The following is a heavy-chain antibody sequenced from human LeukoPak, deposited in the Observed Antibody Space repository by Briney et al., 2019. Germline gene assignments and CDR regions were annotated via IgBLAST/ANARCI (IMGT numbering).Heavy chain of an antibody. J-gene: IGHJ4*02. CDR3: ARLSYYYDSSGYYRYFDY. D-gene: IGHD3-22*01. Sequence: GESLKISCKGSGYSFTNYWIGWVRQMPGKGLEWMGVTYPGDSDTRYSPSFQGQVTISADKSISTAYLQWSSLKASDTAMYYCARLSYYYDSSGYYRYFDYWGQGTLVTVSS. V-gene: IGHV5-51*01. CDR1: GYSFTNYW. CDR2: TYPGDSDT.